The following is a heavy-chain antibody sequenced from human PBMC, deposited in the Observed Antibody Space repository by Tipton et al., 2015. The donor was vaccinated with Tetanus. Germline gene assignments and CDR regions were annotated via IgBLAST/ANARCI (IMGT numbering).Heavy chain of an antibody. D-gene: IGHD6-13*01. CDR1: GDSLVRGGYY. CDR3: ARDFGSNHNWFDP. J-gene: IGHJ5*02. CDR2: IYHTGAA. Sequence: TLSLTCTVSGDSLVRGGYYWTWIRHLPGKGLEWIGYIYHTGAAHYNPSLKSRVTLSVDMPKNQFFLKMISMTAADTAVYFCARDFGSNHNWFDPWGQGTPVTVSS. V-gene: IGHV4-31*03.